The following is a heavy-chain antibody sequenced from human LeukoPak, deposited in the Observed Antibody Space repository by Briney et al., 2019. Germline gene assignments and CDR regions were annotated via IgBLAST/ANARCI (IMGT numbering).Heavy chain of an antibody. CDR2: INPNSGGT. D-gene: IGHD3-3*01. CDR3: ARESGSRFFGVVINPNWFDP. J-gene: IGHJ5*02. Sequence: VASVKVSCKASGYTFTGYYMHWVRQAPGQGLEWMGWINPNSGGTNYAQKFQGRVTMTRDTSISTAYMELSRLRSDDTAVYYCARESGSRFFGVVINPNWFDPWGQGTLVTVSS. CDR1: GYTFTGYY. V-gene: IGHV1-2*02.